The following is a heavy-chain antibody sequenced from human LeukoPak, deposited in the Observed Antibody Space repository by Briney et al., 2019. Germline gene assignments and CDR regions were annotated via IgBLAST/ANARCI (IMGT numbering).Heavy chain of an antibody. D-gene: IGHD1-26*01. CDR1: DGSFSGYW. V-gene: IGHV4-34*01. J-gene: IGHJ6*03. CDR3: ARQSGSYYYYMDV. Sequence: SETLSLTCAVYDGSFSGYWWSWIRQPPGKGLEWIGEINHSGSTNYNSSLKSRVTISVDTSKSQFSLKLSSVTAADTAVYYCARQSGSYYYYMDVWGKGTTVTVSS. CDR2: INHSGST.